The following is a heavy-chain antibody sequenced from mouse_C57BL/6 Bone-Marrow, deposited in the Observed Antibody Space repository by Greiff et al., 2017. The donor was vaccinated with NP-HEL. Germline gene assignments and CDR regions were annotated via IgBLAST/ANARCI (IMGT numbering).Heavy chain of an antibody. V-gene: IGHV1-59*01. CDR1: GYTFTSHW. CDR2: IDPSDSYT. J-gene: IGHJ3*01. Sequence: QVQLQQPGAELVRPGTSVKLSCKASGYTFTSHWMPRVKQRPGQGLEWIGVIDPSDSYTNYNQKFKGKATLTVDTSSSTAYMQLSSLTSEDSAVYYCALSNPWFAYWGQGTLVTVSA. D-gene: IGHD2-5*01. CDR3: ALSNPWFAY.